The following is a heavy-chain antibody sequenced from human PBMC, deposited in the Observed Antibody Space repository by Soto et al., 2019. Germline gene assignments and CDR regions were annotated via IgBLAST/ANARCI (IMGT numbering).Heavy chain of an antibody. Sequence: GASVKVSCKASGYTFTGYYMHWVRQAPGQGLEWMGWINPNSGGTNYAQKFQGRVTMTRDTSISTAYMELSRLRSDDTAVYYCARDRDSSSSPYYYYYYGMDVWGPETLLVTVSS. CDR1: GYTFTGYY. D-gene: IGHD6-6*01. J-gene: IGHJ6*01. V-gene: IGHV1-2*02. CDR3: ARDRDSSSSPYYYYYYGMDV. CDR2: INPNSGGT.